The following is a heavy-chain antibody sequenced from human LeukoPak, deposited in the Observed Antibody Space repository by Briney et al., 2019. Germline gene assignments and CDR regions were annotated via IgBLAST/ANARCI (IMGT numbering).Heavy chain of an antibody. D-gene: IGHD3-3*01. CDR3: ARETYDFWSGYKARYNWFDP. J-gene: IGHJ5*02. Sequence: SETPSLTCTVSGGSISSYYWSWIRQPPGKGLEWIGYIYYSGSTNYNPSLKSRVTISVDTSKNQFSLKLSSVTAADTAMYYCARETYDFWSGYKARYNWFDPWGQGTLVTVSS. V-gene: IGHV4-59*01. CDR2: IYYSGST. CDR1: GGSISSYY.